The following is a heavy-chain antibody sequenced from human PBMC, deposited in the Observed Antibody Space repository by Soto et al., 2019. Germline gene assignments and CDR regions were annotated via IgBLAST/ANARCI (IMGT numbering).Heavy chain of an antibody. CDR2: IIPILGIA. J-gene: IGHJ3*02. Sequence: SVKVSCKASGGTFSSYTISWVRQAPGQGLEWMGRIIPILGIANYAQKFQGRVTITADKSTSTAYMELSSLRSEDTAVYYCAREGYCSSTSCPRGAFDIWGQGTMVTVSS. CDR1: GGTFSSYT. V-gene: IGHV1-69*04. CDR3: AREGYCSSTSCPRGAFDI. D-gene: IGHD2-2*01.